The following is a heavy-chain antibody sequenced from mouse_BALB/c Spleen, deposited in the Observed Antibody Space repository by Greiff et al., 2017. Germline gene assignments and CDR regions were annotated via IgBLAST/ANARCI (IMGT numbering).Heavy chain of an antibody. CDR1: GFSLTSYG. D-gene: IGHD1-1*01. CDR2: IWSGGST. CDR3: ARDYYGWFAY. Sequence: VKLMESGPGLVQPSQSLSITCTVSGFSLTSYGVHWVRQSPGKGLEWLGVIWSGGSTDYNAAFISRLSISKDNSKSQVFFKMNSLQANDTAIYYCARDYYGWFAYWGQGTLVTVSA. J-gene: IGHJ3*01. V-gene: IGHV2-2*02.